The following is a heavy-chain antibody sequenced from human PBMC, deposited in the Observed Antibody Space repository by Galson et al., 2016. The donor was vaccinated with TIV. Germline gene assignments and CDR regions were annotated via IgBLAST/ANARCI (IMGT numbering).Heavy chain of an antibody. CDR2: VWYDGSDI. J-gene: IGHJ4*02. V-gene: IGHV3-33*01. CDR3: AREFRDYFFDY. CDR1: GFTFRSYG. D-gene: IGHD3/OR15-3a*01. Sequence: SLRLSCAASGFTFRSYGMHWVRLAPGKGLEWLAAVWYDGSDIHYAESVKGRFTISRDNSKNTLFLQMNSLRAEDTAVYYCAREFRDYFFDYWGQGTLVTVS.